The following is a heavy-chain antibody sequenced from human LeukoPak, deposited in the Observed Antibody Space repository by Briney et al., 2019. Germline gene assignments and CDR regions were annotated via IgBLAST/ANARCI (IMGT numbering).Heavy chain of an antibody. CDR3: ARGESHSYYYDSSGYAIYNWFDP. Sequence: SETLSLTCTVSGGSISSYYWSWIRQPPGKGLEWIGYIYTSGSTNYNPSLKSRVTISVDTSKNQFSLKLSSVTAADTAVYYCARGESHSYYYDSSGYAIYNWFDPWGQGTLVTVSS. J-gene: IGHJ5*02. CDR2: IYTSGST. CDR1: GGSISSYY. V-gene: IGHV4-4*09. D-gene: IGHD3-22*01.